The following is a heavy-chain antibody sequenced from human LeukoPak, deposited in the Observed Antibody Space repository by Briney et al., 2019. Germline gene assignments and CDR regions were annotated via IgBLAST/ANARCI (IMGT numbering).Heavy chain of an antibody. V-gene: IGHV1-2*02. Sequence: ASVNVSCKSSGYTVTYFYIHWMRQAPGQGLGWMGWINPNSGGTDFAQQFQGRVTMTRDTSISTAYMELSSLTSDDTAVYYCARDLKTRYYYDSSASYSLDAFDIWGQGTVVTVSS. J-gene: IGHJ3*02. CDR3: ARDLKTRYYYDSSASYSLDAFDI. D-gene: IGHD3-22*01. CDR1: GYTVTYFY. CDR2: INPNSGGT.